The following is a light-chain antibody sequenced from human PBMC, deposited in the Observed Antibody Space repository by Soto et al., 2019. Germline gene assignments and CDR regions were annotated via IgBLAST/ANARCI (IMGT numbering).Light chain of an antibody. V-gene: IGKV1-5*03. Sequence: DIQMTQSPSTLSASVGDRVTITCRASQSISSWLAWYQQKPGKAPKLLIYKASSLESGVPSRFSGSGSGTEFALTIGSLRPDDFATYCCQQSFTFGPGTKVDIK. CDR3: QQSFT. CDR2: KAS. CDR1: QSISSW. J-gene: IGKJ3*01.